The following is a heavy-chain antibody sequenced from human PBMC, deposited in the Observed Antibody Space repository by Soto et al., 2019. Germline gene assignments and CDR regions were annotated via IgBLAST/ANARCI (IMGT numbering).Heavy chain of an antibody. J-gene: IGHJ6*03. CDR1: GFTFSSYA. D-gene: IGHD1-1*01. CDR2: ISGSGGST. Sequence: GGSLRLSCAASGFTFSSYAMSWVRQAPGKGLEWVSAISGSGGSTYYADSVKGRFTISRDNSKNTLYLQMNSLRAEDTAVYYCAKATSGTHYYYYYYYMDVWGKGTTVTVSS. CDR3: AKATSGTHYYYYYYYMDV. V-gene: IGHV3-23*01.